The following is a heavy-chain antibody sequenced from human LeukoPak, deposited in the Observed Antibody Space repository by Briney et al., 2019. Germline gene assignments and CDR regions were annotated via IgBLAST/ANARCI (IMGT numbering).Heavy chain of an antibody. J-gene: IGHJ6*03. CDR2: IIPIFGTA. CDR1: GGTFSRYA. CDR3: ARGSPYSYGYYYYYYMDV. D-gene: IGHD5-18*01. V-gene: IGHV1-69*13. Sequence: ASVKVSCKASGGTFSRYAISLVRQAPGQGLEWMGGIIPIFGTANYAQKFQGRVTITADESTSTAYMELSSLRSEDTAVYYCARGSPYSYGYYYYYYMDVWGKGTTVTVSS.